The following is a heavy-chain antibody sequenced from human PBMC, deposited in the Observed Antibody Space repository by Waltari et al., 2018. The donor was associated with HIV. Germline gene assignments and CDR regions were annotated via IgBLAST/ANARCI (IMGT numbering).Heavy chain of an antibody. J-gene: IGHJ4*02. CDR1: GFDFRRYW. Sequence: DVQLVESGGGVVRPGGSLRLSCVGSGFDFRRYWMTWVRQTPGKGLGWVANIKEDGSQKYYEESVKGRFTITRDNAENTVWLERRNLRVDDAGLYYCARDGGEYWGQGTLLTVSS. CDR3: ARDGGEY. V-gene: IGHV3-7*01. D-gene: IGHD3-10*01. CDR2: IKEDGSQK.